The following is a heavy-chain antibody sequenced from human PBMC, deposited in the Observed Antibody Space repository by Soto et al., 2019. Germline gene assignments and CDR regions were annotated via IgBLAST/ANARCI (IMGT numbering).Heavy chain of an antibody. Sequence: GGSLRLSCAASGFTFSNSWMHWVRQVSGKGLEWVSRINADGTSTSYADSVKGRFTISRDNAKNTLYLHVNSLRAEDTAVYYCVKVLARGVGVPRFYFDSWGQGALVTSPQ. J-gene: IGHJ4*02. CDR1: GFTFSNSW. D-gene: IGHD2-2*01. V-gene: IGHV3-74*01. CDR2: INADGTST. CDR3: VKVLARGVGVPRFYFDS.